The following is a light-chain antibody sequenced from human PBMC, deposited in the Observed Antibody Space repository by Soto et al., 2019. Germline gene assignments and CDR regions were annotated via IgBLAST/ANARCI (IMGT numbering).Light chain of an antibody. J-gene: IGKJ2*01. CDR1: RSVLYSSNNKNY. CDR3: QQYYTTPRT. CDR2: WAS. V-gene: IGKV4-1*01. Sequence: DIVMTQSPDSLTVSLGERATINCTSSRSVLYSSNNKNYLTWYQQKPGQPPKLLIYWASTRESGVPDRFSGSGSGTDFTLNISSLQAEDVAIYYCQQYYTTPRTFGQGTKLEI.